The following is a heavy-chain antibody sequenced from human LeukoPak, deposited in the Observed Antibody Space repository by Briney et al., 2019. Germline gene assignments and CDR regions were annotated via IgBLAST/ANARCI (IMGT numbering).Heavy chain of an antibody. CDR3: ARVDSGHDFGY. Sequence: PSETLSLTCTVSGGSISSYYWSWIRQPPGKGLEWIGYIYYSGSTNYNPSLKSRVTISVDTSKNQFSLKLSSVTAADTAVYYCARVDSGHDFGYWGQGTLVTVSS. CDR1: GGSISSYY. J-gene: IGHJ4*02. CDR2: IYYSGST. D-gene: IGHD5-12*01. V-gene: IGHV4-59*01.